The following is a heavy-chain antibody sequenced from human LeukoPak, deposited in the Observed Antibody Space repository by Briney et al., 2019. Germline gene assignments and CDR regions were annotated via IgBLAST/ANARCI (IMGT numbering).Heavy chain of an antibody. Sequence: PGGSLRLSCAASGFTFSSYAMSWVRQAPGKGLEWVSVIYSGGSTYYADSVKGRFTISRHNSKNTLYLQMNSLRAEDTAVYYCARVIPLRSYYFDYWGQGTLVTVSS. D-gene: IGHD3-3*01. J-gene: IGHJ4*02. CDR2: IYSGGST. CDR1: GFTFSSYA. V-gene: IGHV3-53*04. CDR3: ARVIPLRSYYFDY.